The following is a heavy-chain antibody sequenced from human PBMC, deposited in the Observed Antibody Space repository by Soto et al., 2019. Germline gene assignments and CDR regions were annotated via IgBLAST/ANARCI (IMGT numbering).Heavy chain of an antibody. J-gene: IGHJ4*02. CDR2: IWYDGSNK. Sequence: QVQLVESGGGVVQPGRSLRLSCAASGFTFSSYGMHWVRQAPGKGLEWVAVIWYDGSNKYYADSVKGRFTISRDNSKNPLYLQMNSLGAEDTAVYYCASQSPRYCSGGSCYLFDYWGQGTLFTVSS. D-gene: IGHD2-15*01. CDR3: ASQSPRYCSGGSCYLFDY. V-gene: IGHV3-33*01. CDR1: GFTFSSYG.